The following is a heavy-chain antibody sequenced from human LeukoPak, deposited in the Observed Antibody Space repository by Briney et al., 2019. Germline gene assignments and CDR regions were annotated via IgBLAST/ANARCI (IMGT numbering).Heavy chain of an antibody. V-gene: IGHV3-30*02. J-gene: IGHJ6*03. Sequence: GGSLRLSCAASRFTFSSYGMHWVRQAPGKGLEWVAYIQYDGSNAQYADSVKGRFSISRDSSKNILYLQMNSLRAEDTAVYYCAREGVDRRGVYYYYMDVWGKGTTVTISS. CDR2: IQYDGSNA. CDR1: RFTFSSYG. D-gene: IGHD3-16*01. CDR3: AREGVDRRGVYYYYMDV.